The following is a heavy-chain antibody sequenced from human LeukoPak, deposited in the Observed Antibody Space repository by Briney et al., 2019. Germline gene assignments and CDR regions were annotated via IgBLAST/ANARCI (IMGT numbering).Heavy chain of an antibody. Sequence: SETLSLTCAVYGGSFSGYYWSWIRQPPGKGLEWIGEINHSGSTNYNPSLKSRVTISVDTSKNQFSLKLSSVTAADTAVYCCSRGGTVTNFGYWGQGTLVTVSS. V-gene: IGHV4-34*01. D-gene: IGHD4-17*01. CDR1: GGSFSGYY. CDR3: SRGGTVTNFGY. J-gene: IGHJ4*02. CDR2: INHSGST.